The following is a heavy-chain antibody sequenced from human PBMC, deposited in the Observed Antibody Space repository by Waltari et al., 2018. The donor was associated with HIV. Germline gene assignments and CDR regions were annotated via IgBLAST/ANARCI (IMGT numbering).Heavy chain of an antibody. J-gene: IGHJ4*02. CDR2: LRRDTYEA. V-gene: IGHV3-21*04. CDR3: VRDDPGYVAIDY. Sequence: LVQSGGGEVQEGGSLVLSCSGSGFDFRRFSFNWVRQTPRRGLKWVASLRRDTYEANYLASVRGRFIISRDNVKSSAYLEMTSLRVEDTATYYCVRDDPGYVAIDYWGQGSQVVVS. D-gene: IGHD2-15*01. CDR1: GFDFRRFS.